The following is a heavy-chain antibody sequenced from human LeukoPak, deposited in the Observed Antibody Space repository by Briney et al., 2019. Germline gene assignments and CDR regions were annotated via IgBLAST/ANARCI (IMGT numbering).Heavy chain of an antibody. V-gene: IGHV4-59*08. CDR3: ARHEKSSGWFYDY. D-gene: IGHD6-19*01. J-gene: IGHJ4*02. Sequence: PPETLSLTCTVSGGSISSYYWSWIRQPPGKGLEWIGYIYYSGSTNYNPSLKSRVTISVDTSKNQFSLNLSSVTAADTAVYYCARHEKSSGWFYDYWGQGTLVTVSS. CDR2: IYYSGST. CDR1: GGSISSYY.